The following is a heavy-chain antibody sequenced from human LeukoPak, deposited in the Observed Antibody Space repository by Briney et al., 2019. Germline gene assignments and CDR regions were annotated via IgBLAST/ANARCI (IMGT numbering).Heavy chain of an antibody. D-gene: IGHD6-6*01. Sequence: PSETLSLTCTVSGDSISGYYWTWIRQPPGKGLEWIGYVYTSGSTNYNPSFKSRVTISVDTSKNQFSLKLSSVTAADTALYYCARLKTSFNYFDYWGQGTLVTVSS. CDR1: GDSISGYY. J-gene: IGHJ4*02. CDR3: ARLKTSFNYFDY. V-gene: IGHV4-4*09. CDR2: VYTSGST.